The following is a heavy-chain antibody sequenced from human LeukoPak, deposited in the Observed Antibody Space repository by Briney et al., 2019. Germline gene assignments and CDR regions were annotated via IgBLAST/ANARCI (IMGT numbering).Heavy chain of an antibody. CDR3: AKVGRGYSYGSYYMDV. CDR1: GFTFSSYW. D-gene: IGHD5-18*01. V-gene: IGHV3-33*06. Sequence: PGGSLRLSCAASGFTFSSYWMHWVRQAPGKGLEWVAVIWYDGSNKYYADSVKGRFTISRDNSKNTLYLQMNSLRAEDTAVYYCAKVGRGYSYGSYYMDVWGKGTTVTVSS. J-gene: IGHJ6*03. CDR2: IWYDGSNK.